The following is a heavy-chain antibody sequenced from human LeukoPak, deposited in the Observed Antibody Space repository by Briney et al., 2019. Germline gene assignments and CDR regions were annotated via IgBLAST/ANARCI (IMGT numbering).Heavy chain of an antibody. D-gene: IGHD3-10*01. CDR3: AKDLSGSGPIMKNDAFDI. CDR2: ISGSGGST. J-gene: IGHJ3*02. Sequence: GGSLRLSCAASGFTFSSYAMSWVRQAPGKGLAWVSAISGSGGSTYYADSVKGRFTISRDNSKNTLYLQMNSLRAEDTAVYYCAKDLSGSGPIMKNDAFDIWGQGTMVTVSS. CDR1: GFTFSSYA. V-gene: IGHV3-23*01.